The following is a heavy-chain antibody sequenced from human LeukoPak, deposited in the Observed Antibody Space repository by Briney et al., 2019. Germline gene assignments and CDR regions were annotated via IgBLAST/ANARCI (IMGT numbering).Heavy chain of an antibody. CDR3: ARGGSGLGYCSGGRCYNNWFDP. V-gene: IGHV4-59*01. CDR1: GGSISSYY. CDR2: IYYSGST. J-gene: IGHJ5*02. Sequence: PSETLSLTCTASGGSISSYYWSWIRQPPGKGLEWIGYIYYSGSTNYNPSLKSRVTISVDTSKNQFSLKLSSVTAADTAVYYCARGGSGLGYCSGGRCYNNWFDPWGQGTLVTVSS. D-gene: IGHD2-15*01.